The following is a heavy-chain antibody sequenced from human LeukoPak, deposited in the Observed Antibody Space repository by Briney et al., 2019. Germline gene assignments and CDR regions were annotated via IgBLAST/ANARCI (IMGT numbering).Heavy chain of an antibody. V-gene: IGHV4-38-2*02. CDR3: ARAHYDFWSGYSNNAFDI. Sequence: PSETLSLTCTVFGYSISSGYYWGWIRQPPGKGLEWIGSIYHSGSTYYNPSLKSRVTISVDTSKNQFSLKLSSVTAADTAVYYCARAHYDFWSGYSNNAFDIWGQGTMVTVSS. J-gene: IGHJ3*02. D-gene: IGHD3-3*01. CDR1: GYSISSGYY. CDR2: IYHSGST.